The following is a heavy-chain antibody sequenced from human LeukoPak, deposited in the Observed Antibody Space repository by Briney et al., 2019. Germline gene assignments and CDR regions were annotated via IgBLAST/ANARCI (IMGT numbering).Heavy chain of an antibody. V-gene: IGHV3-33*01. CDR3: ARGGLAGAGIDY. CDR1: GFTFSSYG. Sequence: PGRSLRLSCGASGFTFSSYGMHWVRQAPGKGLEWVTIIWYDGGNKYYADSVKGRFTISRDNSKNTVSLQMNSLRAEDTAVYYCARGGLAGAGIDYWGQGTLATVSS. J-gene: IGHJ4*02. CDR2: IWYDGGNK. D-gene: IGHD6-13*01.